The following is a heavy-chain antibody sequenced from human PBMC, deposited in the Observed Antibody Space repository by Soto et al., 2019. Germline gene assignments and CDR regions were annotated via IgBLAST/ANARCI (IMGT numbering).Heavy chain of an antibody. Sequence: QVQLQESGPGLVRPSETLSLTCTVSGGSISGYYWSWIRQPPGKGLEWIGYIYYSGTTSYNPSLKSRVTMSVDTSKNPFSLKVNSVTAADTAVYYCARESYYGSGATVVAYWGQGTLVTVSS. V-gene: IGHV4-59*01. J-gene: IGHJ4*02. CDR2: IYYSGTT. CDR3: ARESYYGSGATVVAY. CDR1: GGSISGYY. D-gene: IGHD3-10*01.